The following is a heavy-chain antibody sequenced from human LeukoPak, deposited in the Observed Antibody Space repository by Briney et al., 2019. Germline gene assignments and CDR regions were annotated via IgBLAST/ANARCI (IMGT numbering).Heavy chain of an antibody. V-gene: IGHV1-2*02. J-gene: IGHJ4*02. D-gene: IGHD5-18*01. CDR2: IHPRNGDT. Sequence: VASVKVSCKTSGYTFTEFYFYWLRQAPGQGLEWVGWIHPRNGDTKYAQKFQDRVTLTRDTSISTAYMELSRLTSDDTAIYYCARDGDSPMVNFDYWGQGTLVTVSS. CDR1: GYTFTEFY. CDR3: ARDGDSPMVNFDY.